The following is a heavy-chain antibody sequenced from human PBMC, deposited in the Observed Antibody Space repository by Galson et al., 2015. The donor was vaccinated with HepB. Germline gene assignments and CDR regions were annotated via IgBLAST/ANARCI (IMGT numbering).Heavy chain of an antibody. D-gene: IGHD3-22*01. Sequence: TLSLTCTVSGGSISSSSYYWGWIRQPPGKGLEWIGSIYYSGSTYYNPSLKSRVTISVDTSKNQFSLKLSSVTAADTAVYYCARQGERVVVAPPDDYWGQGALVTVSS. J-gene: IGHJ4*02. V-gene: IGHV4-39*01. CDR1: GGSISSSSYY. CDR2: IYYSGST. CDR3: ARQGERVVVAPPDDY.